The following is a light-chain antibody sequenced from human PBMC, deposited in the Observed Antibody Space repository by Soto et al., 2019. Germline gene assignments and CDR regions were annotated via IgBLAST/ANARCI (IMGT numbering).Light chain of an antibody. CDR3: ASWDDSLNGLL. V-gene: IGLV1-44*01. Sequence: QSVLSQPPSASGTPGQRVTISCSGSSSNIGINAVNWYQQLPGTAPKLLMYDNNQRPSGVSDRVSGSKSGTSASLAISGLQSEDEADYYCASWDDSLNGLLFGTGTKVTVL. CDR2: DNN. J-gene: IGLJ1*01. CDR1: SSNIGINA.